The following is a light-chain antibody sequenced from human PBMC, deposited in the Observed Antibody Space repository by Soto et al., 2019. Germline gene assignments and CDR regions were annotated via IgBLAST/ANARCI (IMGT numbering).Light chain of an antibody. V-gene: IGKV3-15*01. CDR3: QHHNKCLT. CDR2: AVS. J-gene: IGKJ2*01. CDR1: QSVSSD. Sequence: EIVMTQSPATLSVSPGERATLSCRASQSVSSDIAWYQQQPGQPPRLLIHAVSNRSAGIPARLGGSGSGTVTTLTISRQQSEYCAVYSSQHHNKCLTSGQGTKVEV.